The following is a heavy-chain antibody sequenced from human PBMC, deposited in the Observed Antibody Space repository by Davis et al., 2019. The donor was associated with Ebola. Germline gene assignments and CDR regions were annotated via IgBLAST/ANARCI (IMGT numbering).Heavy chain of an antibody. V-gene: IGHV3-30*04. CDR3: AKDRSGGWELPGAFDI. CDR2: VSYDGTYK. Sequence: GGSLRLSCAASGFTFSSYALHWVRQAPGKGLEWVAVVSYDGTYKYYADSVKGRFTISRDDAKNSLYLQMNSLRAEDTALYYCAKDRSGGWELPGAFDIWGQGTMVTVSS. J-gene: IGHJ3*02. D-gene: IGHD3-10*01. CDR1: GFTFSSYA.